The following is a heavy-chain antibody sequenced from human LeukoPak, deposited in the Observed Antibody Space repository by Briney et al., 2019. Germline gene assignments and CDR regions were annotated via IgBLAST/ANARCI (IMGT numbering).Heavy chain of an antibody. J-gene: IGHJ2*01. CDR2: ISWNSGSI. CDR3: AKVYYDSSGFYWYFDL. D-gene: IGHD3-22*01. CDR1: GFTFDNYA. V-gene: IGHV3-9*01. Sequence: GGSLRLSCAASGFTFDNYAMHWVRQAPGKGLEWVSGISWNSGSIGYADSVKGRFTISRDNAKNSLYLQMNSLRAEDTALYYCAKVYYDSSGFYWYFDLWGRGTLVTVSS.